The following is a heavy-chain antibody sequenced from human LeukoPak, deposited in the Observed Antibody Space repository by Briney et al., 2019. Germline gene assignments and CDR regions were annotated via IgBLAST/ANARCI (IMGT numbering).Heavy chain of an antibody. D-gene: IGHD4-23*01. CDR3: ATSPWQLDY. Sequence: NPSETLSLTCTVSGGSISSYYWSWIRQPPGKGLEWIGYIYYSGSTNYNPSLKSRVTISVDTSKNQFSLKLSSVTAADTAVYYCATSPWQLDYWGQGTLVTVSS. CDR1: GGSISSYY. V-gene: IGHV4-59*01. CDR2: IYYSGST. J-gene: IGHJ4*02.